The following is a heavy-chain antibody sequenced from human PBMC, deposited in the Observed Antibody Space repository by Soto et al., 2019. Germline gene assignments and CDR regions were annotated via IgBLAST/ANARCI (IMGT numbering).Heavy chain of an antibody. D-gene: IGHD3-22*01. CDR3: ARVRPYYYDSSGYGLDY. Sequence: ASVKVSCKAPGGTFSSYAISWVRQAPGQGLEWMGGIIPIFGTANYAQKFQGRVTITADESTSTAYMELSSLRSEDTAVYYCARVRPYYYDSSGYGLDYWGQGTLVTVSS. V-gene: IGHV1-69*13. CDR2: IIPIFGTA. J-gene: IGHJ4*02. CDR1: GGTFSSYA.